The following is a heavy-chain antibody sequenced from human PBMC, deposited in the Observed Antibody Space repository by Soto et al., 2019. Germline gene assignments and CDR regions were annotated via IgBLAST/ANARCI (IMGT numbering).Heavy chain of an antibody. CDR2: VYYNGSP. V-gene: IGHV4-39*01. Sequence: QLQLQESGPGLVKPSETLSLTCTVSRGSIQSSTYYWGWIRQPPGKGLEWIGTVYYNGSPYLNPSLKSRLPLSADPSQNQFSLRLASVTAADTAVYYCARQTYLTYFDIWGQGTMVTVSS. J-gene: IGHJ3*02. D-gene: IGHD3-16*01. CDR3: ARQTYLTYFDI. CDR1: RGSIQSSTYY.